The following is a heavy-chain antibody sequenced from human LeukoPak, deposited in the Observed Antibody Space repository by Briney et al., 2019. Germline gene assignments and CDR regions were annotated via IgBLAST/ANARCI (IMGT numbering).Heavy chain of an antibody. J-gene: IGHJ3*02. CDR3: ARDRSYYDFWSGYSYDAFDI. D-gene: IGHD3-3*01. Sequence: PSETLSLTCTVSGGSISSYYWSWIRQPAGKGLEWIGRIYTSASTNYNPSLKSRVTMSVDTSKNQFSLKLSSVTAADTAVYYCARDRSYYDFWSGYSYDAFDIWGQGTMVTVSS. CDR1: GGSISSYY. V-gene: IGHV4-4*07. CDR2: IYTSAST.